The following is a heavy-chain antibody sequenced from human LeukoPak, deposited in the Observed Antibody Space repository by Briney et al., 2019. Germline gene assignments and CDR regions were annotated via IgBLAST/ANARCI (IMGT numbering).Heavy chain of an antibody. CDR1: GGTFCSYA. D-gene: IGHD3-16*01. CDR3: ARDRGRLRYGMDV. Sequence: SVKVSCKASGGTFCSYAISWVRQAPGQGLEWMGGIIPIFGTANYAQKFQGRVTITADESTSTAYMELSSLRSEDTAVYYCARDRGRLRYGMDVWGQGTTVTVSS. CDR2: IIPIFGTA. V-gene: IGHV1-69*13. J-gene: IGHJ6*02.